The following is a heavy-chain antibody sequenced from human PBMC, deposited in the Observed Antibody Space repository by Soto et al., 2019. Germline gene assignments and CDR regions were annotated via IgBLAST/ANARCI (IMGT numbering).Heavy chain of an antibody. J-gene: IGHJ4*02. D-gene: IGHD2-21*02. CDR3: ARGRLSGHPTPTHDY. CDR1: GGSVSSGDSY. V-gene: IGHV4-30-4*01. Sequence: SETLSLTCTVSGGSVSSGDSYCTCIRQSPGKGLEWVGHVYYIGTTYYNPSLKGRLTMTVDTSKNQFSLTLSSVTSADTAVYFCARGRLSGHPTPTHDYWGQGTLVTVSS. CDR2: VYYIGTT.